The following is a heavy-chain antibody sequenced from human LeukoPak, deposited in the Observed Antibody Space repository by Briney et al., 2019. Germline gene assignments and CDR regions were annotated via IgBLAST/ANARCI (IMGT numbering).Heavy chain of an antibody. Sequence: GGSLRLSCAASGFTFSSYAMSWVRQAPGKGLEWVSAISGSGGSTYYADSVKGRFTISRDNSKNTLYLQMNSLRAEDTAVYYCAKDLMKIAAAGRDAFDIWGQGTMVTVSS. J-gene: IGHJ3*02. CDR1: GFTFSSYA. CDR2: ISGSGGST. V-gene: IGHV3-23*01. D-gene: IGHD6-13*01. CDR3: AKDLMKIAAAGRDAFDI.